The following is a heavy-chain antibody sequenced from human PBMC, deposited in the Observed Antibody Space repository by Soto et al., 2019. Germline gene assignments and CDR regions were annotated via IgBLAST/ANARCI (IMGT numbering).Heavy chain of an antibody. CDR3: ARDPFNCGGDCQNWFDP. D-gene: IGHD2-21*02. J-gene: IGHJ5*02. V-gene: IGHV3-21*01. Sequence: PGGSLRLSCAASGFIFSSYSMNWVRQAPGKGLEWVSTISGSSANIYYADSVKGRFTISRDNAKNSLYLQVNSLRAEDTAVYYCARDPFNCGGDCQNWFDPWGQGTLVTVSS. CDR2: ISGSSANI. CDR1: GFIFSSYS.